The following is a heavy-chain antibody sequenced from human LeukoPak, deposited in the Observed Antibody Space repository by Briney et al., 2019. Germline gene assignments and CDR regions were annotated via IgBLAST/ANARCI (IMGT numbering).Heavy chain of an antibody. V-gene: IGHV3-23*01. Sequence: GGSLRLSCAASGFTFSSYAMSWVRQAPGKGLEWVSAISGSGGSTYYADSVKGRFTISRDNSKNTLYLQMNSLRAEDTAVYYCAKFMGSGSYELYHYYYYMDVWGKGTTVTVSS. D-gene: IGHD3-10*01. CDR1: GFTFSSYA. J-gene: IGHJ6*03. CDR2: ISGSGGST. CDR3: AKFMGSGSYELYHYYYYMDV.